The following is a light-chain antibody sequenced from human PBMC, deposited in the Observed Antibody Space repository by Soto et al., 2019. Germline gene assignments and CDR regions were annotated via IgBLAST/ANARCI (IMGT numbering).Light chain of an antibody. Sequence: DIQMTQSPSSLSASVGDRVTVTCRASQSIRNYLNWYQQKPGKAPKLLIYAASSLKSGDPSRFSGSGSGTDFTLTIISLQPEDFAAYYCQQSYVSPHTFGQGTKLQ. CDR1: QSIRNY. J-gene: IGKJ2*01. V-gene: IGKV1-39*01. CDR3: QQSYVSPHT. CDR2: AAS.